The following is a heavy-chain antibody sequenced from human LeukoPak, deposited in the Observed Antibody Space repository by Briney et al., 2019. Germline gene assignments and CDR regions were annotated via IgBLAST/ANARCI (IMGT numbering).Heavy chain of an antibody. V-gene: IGHV3-48*03. CDR2: ISSTGSTI. D-gene: IGHD5-18*01. J-gene: IGHJ4*02. Sequence: PGGSLRLSCAASGFTFSNYEMNWVRRAPGKGLEWVSYISSTGSTIYYADSVKGRFTISRDNARSSLYLQMNSLRAEDTAVYYCAREGFSSDYPFDYWGQGTLVTVSS. CDR1: GFTFSNYE. CDR3: AREGFSSDYPFDY.